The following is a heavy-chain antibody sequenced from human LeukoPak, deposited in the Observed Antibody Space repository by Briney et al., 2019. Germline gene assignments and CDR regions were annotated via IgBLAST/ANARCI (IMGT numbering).Heavy chain of an antibody. CDR1: GFTFSSYA. Sequence: GGSLRLSCAASGFTFSSYAMHWVRQAPGKGLEWVAVISYDGSNKYYADSVKGRFTISRDNSKNTLYLQMNSLRAEDTAAYYCARAFGYFDYWGQGTLVTVSS. V-gene: IGHV3-30*04. J-gene: IGHJ4*02. CDR3: ARAFGYFDY. D-gene: IGHD3-16*01. CDR2: ISYDGSNK.